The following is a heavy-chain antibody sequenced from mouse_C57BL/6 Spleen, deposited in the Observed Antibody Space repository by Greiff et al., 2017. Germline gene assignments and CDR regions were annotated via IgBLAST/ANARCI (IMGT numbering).Heavy chain of an antibody. CDR1: GFTFSDAW. J-gene: IGHJ4*01. CDR3: TGRWLLLSMDY. V-gene: IGHV6-6*01. D-gene: IGHD2-3*01. CDR2: IRNKANNHAT. Sequence: EVQRVESGGGLVQPGGSMKLSCAASGFTFSDAWMDWVRQSPEKGLEWVAEIRNKANNHATYYAESVKGRFTISRDDSKSSVYLKMNSLRAEDTGIYYCTGRWLLLSMDYWGQGTSVTVSS.